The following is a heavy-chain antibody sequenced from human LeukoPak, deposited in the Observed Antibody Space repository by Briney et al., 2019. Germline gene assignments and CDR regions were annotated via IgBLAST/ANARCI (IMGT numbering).Heavy chain of an antibody. CDR2: IYTSGTT. D-gene: IGHD2-2*01. CDR3: ARQKCTSASCLTKNAFDV. Sequence: PSETLSLTCAVYGGSFSGYYWSRIRQPPGKGLEWIGYIYTSGTTNYNPSLKSRVTISVDTSKNQFSLDLSSVTAADSAVYYCARQKCTSASCLTKNAFDVWGQGTMVTVSS. CDR1: GGSFSGYY. V-gene: IGHV4-4*09. J-gene: IGHJ3*01.